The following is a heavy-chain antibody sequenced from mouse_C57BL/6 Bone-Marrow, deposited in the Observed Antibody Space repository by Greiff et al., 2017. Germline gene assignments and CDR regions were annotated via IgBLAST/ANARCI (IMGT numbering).Heavy chain of an antibody. J-gene: IGHJ3*01. CDR1: GFTFSSYA. CDR3: TRDGGYLVKAY. Sequence: EVQLVESGAGLVKPGGSLKLSCAASGFTFSSYAMSWVRQTPEKRLEWVAYISSGGDYIYYADTVKGRFTISRDNARNTLYLQMSSLKSEDTAMYYCTRDGGYLVKAYWGQGTLVTVSA. CDR2: ISSGGDYI. V-gene: IGHV5-9-1*02. D-gene: IGHD3-1*01.